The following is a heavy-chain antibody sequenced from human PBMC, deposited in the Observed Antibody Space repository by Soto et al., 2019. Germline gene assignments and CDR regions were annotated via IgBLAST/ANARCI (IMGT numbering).Heavy chain of an antibody. CDR3: AHRFLTEDYFDY. V-gene: IGHV2-5*02. D-gene: IGHD3-16*01. Sequence: SGPTLVNPTQTLTLTCPFSGFSLSTSGGGVGWIRQPPGKALEWLGLIYWDDDKRYSPSLKSRLTITKDTSKNQVVLTMTNMDPVDTATYYCAHRFLTEDYFDYWGQGTLVTVS. J-gene: IGHJ4*02. CDR1: GFSLSTSGGG. CDR2: IYWDDDK.